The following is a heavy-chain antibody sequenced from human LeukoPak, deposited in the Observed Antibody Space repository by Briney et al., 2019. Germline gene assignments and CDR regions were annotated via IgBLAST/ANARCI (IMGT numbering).Heavy chain of an antibody. CDR1: GYTFTTYY. CDR2: ISPSGGST. V-gene: IGHV1-46*01. J-gene: IGHJ4*02. D-gene: IGHD2-15*01. Sequence: GASVKVSCKASGYTFTTYYIHWVRQAPGQGLEWMGIISPSGGSTSYAQKFQGRVTMTRDTSTSTVYMELSSLRSEDTAVYYCAVAREVRYFDYWGQGTLVTVSS. CDR3: AVAREVRYFDY.